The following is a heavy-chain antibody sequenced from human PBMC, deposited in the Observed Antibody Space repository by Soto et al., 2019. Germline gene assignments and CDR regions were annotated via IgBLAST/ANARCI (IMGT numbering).Heavy chain of an antibody. J-gene: IGHJ6*02. CDR3: VGGGRDGGNCYTLMVLSYVMDG. D-gene: IGHD2-15*01. CDR2: ISYDGNNK. V-gene: IGHV3-30-3*01. CDR1: GFTFSNYA. Sequence: VQLVESGGGVVQPGRSLRLSCAASGFTFSNYAMYWVRQAPGKGLEWVAVISYDGNNKYYADSVKGRFTISRDNSKNTLYLQVNSRSAEDMAVYYCVGGGRDGGNCYTLMVLSYVMDGLGQGTTVTVSS.